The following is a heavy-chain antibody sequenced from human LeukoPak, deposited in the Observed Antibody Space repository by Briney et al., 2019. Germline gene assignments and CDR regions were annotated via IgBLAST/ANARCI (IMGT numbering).Heavy chain of an antibody. D-gene: IGHD3-22*01. CDR1: GFTFSSYS. CDR3: ARDREFDYYDSSGYDLFDY. V-gene: IGHV3-21*01. J-gene: IGHJ4*02. CDR2: ISSSSSYI. Sequence: PGGSLRLSCAASGFTFSSYSMNWVRQAPGKGLEWVSSISSSSSYIYYADSVKGRFTISRDNAKSSLYLQMNSLRAEDTAVYYCARDREFDYYDSSGYDLFDYWGQGTLVTVSS.